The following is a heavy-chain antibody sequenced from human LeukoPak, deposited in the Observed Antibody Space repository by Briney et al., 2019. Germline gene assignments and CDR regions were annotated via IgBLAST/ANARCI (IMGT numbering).Heavy chain of an antibody. J-gene: IGHJ4*02. CDR3: ARHTRVVAGRAFDY. V-gene: IGHV4-39*01. Sequence: SETLSLTCTVSGDSMGSSNYYWGWIRQPPGKGLEWIANIYYSGSTYYNPSLKSRVTISVDTSKNQFSLKLSSVTAADTAVYFRARHTRVVAGRAFDYWGQGTLVTVSS. CDR1: GDSMGSSNYY. CDR2: IYYSGST. D-gene: IGHD6-19*01.